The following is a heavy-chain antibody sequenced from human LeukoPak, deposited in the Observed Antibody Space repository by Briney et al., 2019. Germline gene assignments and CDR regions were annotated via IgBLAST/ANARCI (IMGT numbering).Heavy chain of an antibody. CDR3: ARDRWGSLSFFDY. V-gene: IGHV4-59*01. D-gene: IGHD3-16*01. Sequence: SETLSLTCTVPGGSISSYYWSWIRQPPGKGLEWIGYIYYSGSTNYNPSLKSRATISVDTSKNQFSLKLSSVTAADTAVYYCARDRWGSLSFFDYWGQGTLVTVSS. CDR1: GGSISSYY. J-gene: IGHJ4*02. CDR2: IYYSGST.